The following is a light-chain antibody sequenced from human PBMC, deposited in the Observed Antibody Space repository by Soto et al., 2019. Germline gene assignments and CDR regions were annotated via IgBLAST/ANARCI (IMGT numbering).Light chain of an antibody. CDR1: SSDVGGYNY. J-gene: IGLJ1*01. V-gene: IGLV2-14*01. CDR3: SSYSDRSPCV. Sequence: QSALTQPASVSGSPGQSITISCTGTSSDVGGYNYVTWYQQHRGKAPKLIIYEVSNRPSGVSNRFSGSKSGNTASLTISGLQAADEADYYCSSYSDRSPCVFGTGTKLTVL. CDR2: EVS.